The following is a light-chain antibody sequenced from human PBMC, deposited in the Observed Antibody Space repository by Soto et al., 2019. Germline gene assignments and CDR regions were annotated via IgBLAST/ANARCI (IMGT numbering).Light chain of an antibody. J-gene: IGKJ5*01. CDR2: DAS. Sequence: DIQMTQSPSTLSAAVGDRVTITCRASQSASLWLAWYQQRPGEAPNLLIYDASSLKSGVPSRFSGSGSGTEFTLTISSLQPDDFATYYCQQYNSYSSTFAQGTRLAI. CDR3: QQYNSYSST. V-gene: IGKV1-5*01. CDR1: QSASLW.